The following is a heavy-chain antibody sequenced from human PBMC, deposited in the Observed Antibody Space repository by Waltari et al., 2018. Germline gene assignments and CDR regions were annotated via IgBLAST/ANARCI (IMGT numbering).Heavy chain of an antibody. Sequence: QVQLVQSGAEVKKTGASVKVSCKASGYTFTSYGISWVRQTPGQGLEWMGWTSAYNGNTNYAQKLQGRVTMTTDTSTSTAYMELRSLRSDDTAVYYCGRGPRIAAAGTNDYWGQGTLVTVSS. J-gene: IGHJ4*02. D-gene: IGHD6-13*01. CDR2: TSAYNGNT. CDR1: GYTFTSYG. CDR3: GRGPRIAAAGTNDY. V-gene: IGHV1-18*01.